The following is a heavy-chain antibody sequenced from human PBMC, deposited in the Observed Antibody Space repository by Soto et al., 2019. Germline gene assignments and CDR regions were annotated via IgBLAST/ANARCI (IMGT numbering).Heavy chain of an antibody. CDR1: GYTFTSYG. J-gene: IGHJ3*02. CDR3: ARGVEYYYSPGPDSFDI. CDR2: ISAYNGNT. V-gene: IGHV1-18*04. Sequence: ASVKVSCKASGYTFTSYGISWVRQAPGQGPEWMGWISAYNGNTNYAQKLQGRVTMTTDTSTSTAYMELRSLRSDDTAVYYCARGVEYYYSPGPDSFDIWGKGTMFTVSS. D-gene: IGHD3-22*01.